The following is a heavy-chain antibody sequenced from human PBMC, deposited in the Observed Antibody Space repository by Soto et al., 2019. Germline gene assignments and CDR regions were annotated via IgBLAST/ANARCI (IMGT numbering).Heavy chain of an antibody. D-gene: IGHD3-22*01. J-gene: IGHJ4*02. CDR1: GFTFSSSA. Sequence: VGSLRLSCAASGFTFSSSAMSWVRQAPGKGLEWVSAISGSGASTYYADSVKGRFTISRDNSKNTLYLQMNSLRADDTAVYYCAKNRDGYYYSYFDYWGQGTLVTSPQ. CDR3: AKNRDGYYYSYFDY. CDR2: ISGSGAST. V-gene: IGHV3-23*01.